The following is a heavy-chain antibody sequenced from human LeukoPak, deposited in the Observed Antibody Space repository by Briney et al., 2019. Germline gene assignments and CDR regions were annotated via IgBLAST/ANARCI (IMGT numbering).Heavy chain of an antibody. CDR2: IGASGGST. CDR3: AKDRSRHYFDY. CDR1: GFTFSSYA. V-gene: IGHV3-23*01. Sequence: GGSLRLSCATSGFTFSSYAMSWVRQAPGKGLEWVSGIGASGGSTYYADSVKGRFTISRDNSKNTLYLQMNSLRAEDTAVYYCAKDRSRHYFDYWGQGTLVTVSS. J-gene: IGHJ4*02.